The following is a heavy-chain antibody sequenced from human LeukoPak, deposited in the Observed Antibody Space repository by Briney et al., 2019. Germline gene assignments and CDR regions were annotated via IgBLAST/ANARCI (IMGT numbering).Heavy chain of an antibody. CDR1: GFTFSSYS. CDR2: ISSSSSTI. D-gene: IGHD3-3*01. Sequence: PGGSLRLSCAAYGFTFSSYSMNWVRQAPGKGLEWVSYISSSSSTIYYADSVKGRFTISRDNAKNSLYLQMNSLRAEDTAVYYCARAPSKYDFWSGYHYYYMDVWGKGTTVTVSS. V-gene: IGHV3-48*04. CDR3: ARAPSKYDFWSGYHYYYMDV. J-gene: IGHJ6*03.